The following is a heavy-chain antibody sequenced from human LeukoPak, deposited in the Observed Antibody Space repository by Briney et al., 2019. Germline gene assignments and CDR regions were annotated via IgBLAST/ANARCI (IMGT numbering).Heavy chain of an antibody. CDR2: IRQDGSEK. CDR3: ARDIVPPGLFWDY. J-gene: IGHJ4*02. CDR1: GFIFSCHW. D-gene: IGHD2-2*01. V-gene: IGHV3-7*05. Sequence: GGSLRLSCAASGFIFSCHWMSWVRQAPGKGLEWVANIRQDGSEKYYVDSVKGRFTISRDNAKNSLYLQMNSLRAEDTAVYYCARDIVPPGLFWDYWGQGTLVTVSS.